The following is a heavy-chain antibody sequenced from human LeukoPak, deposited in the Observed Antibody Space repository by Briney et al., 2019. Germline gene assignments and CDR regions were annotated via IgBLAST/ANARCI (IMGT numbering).Heavy chain of an antibody. V-gene: IGHV1-69*13. D-gene: IGHD3-10*01. CDR1: GGTFSSYA. CDR2: IIPIFGTA. J-gene: IGHJ3*02. Sequence: SVKVSCKASGGTFSSYAISWVRQAPGQGLEWMGRIIPIFGTANYAQKFQGRVTITADESTSTAYMELSSLRSEDTAVYYCARVEPGAQRFGAFDIWGQGTMVTVSS. CDR3: ARVEPGAQRFGAFDI.